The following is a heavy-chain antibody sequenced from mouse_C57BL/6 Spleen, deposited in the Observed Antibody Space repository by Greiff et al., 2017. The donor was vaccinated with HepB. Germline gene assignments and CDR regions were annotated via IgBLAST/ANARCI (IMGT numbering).Heavy chain of an antibody. V-gene: IGHV1-72*01. D-gene: IGHD1-1*01. CDR2: IDPKSGGT. CDR1: GYTFTSYW. J-gene: IGHJ2*01. CDR3: AWWAYGSSFDY. Sequence: QVQLQQPGAELVKPGASVKLSCKASGYTFTSYWMHWVQQRPGRGLEWIGRIDPKSGGTKYNEKFKSKATLTVDKHSSTANMQLSSLTSEDSAVYYCAWWAYGSSFDYWGQGTTLTVSS.